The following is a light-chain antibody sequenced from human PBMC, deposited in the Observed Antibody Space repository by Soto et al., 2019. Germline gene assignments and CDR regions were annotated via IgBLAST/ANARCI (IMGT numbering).Light chain of an antibody. V-gene: IGKV4-1*01. Sequence: DIVMTQSPDSLAVSLGERATINCKSSQSVLYSSNNKNYFAWYQQKPGQPPKLLIYWASTRESGVPDRFSGSGRRTDFTLTNSRLQAEDVAFYYCQQYYSTPLTFGQGTKLEIK. CDR3: QQYYSTPLT. CDR1: QSVLYSSNNKNY. J-gene: IGKJ2*01. CDR2: WAS.